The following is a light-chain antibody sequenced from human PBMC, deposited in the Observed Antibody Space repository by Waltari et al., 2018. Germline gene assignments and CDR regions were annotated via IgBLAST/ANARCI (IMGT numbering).Light chain of an antibody. V-gene: IGKV3-11*01. CDR2: DAS. CDR3: QQRSSWPWT. Sequence: EIVLTQSPATLSLSPGERATLSCRASQSVTRFLAWDQQKPGQAPRLLIYDASHRSTGVPARFSGSGSGTECTLTISSLEPEDFAVYYCQQRSSWPWTFGQGAKVEVK. CDR1: QSVTRF. J-gene: IGKJ1*01.